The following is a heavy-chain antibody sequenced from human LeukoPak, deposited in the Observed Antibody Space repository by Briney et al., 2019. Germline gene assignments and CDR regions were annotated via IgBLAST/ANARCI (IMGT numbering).Heavy chain of an antibody. D-gene: IGHD2-2*01. V-gene: IGHV4-59*01. CDR3: ASINCSSTSCYPDY. J-gene: IGHJ4*02. CDR2: IYYSGST. CDR1: GGSISSYY. Sequence: PSETPSLTCTVSGGSISSYYWSWIRQPPGKGLEWIGYIYYSGSTNYNPSLKSRVTISVDTSKNQFSLKLSSVTAADTAVYYCASINCSSTSCYPDYWGQGTLVTVSS.